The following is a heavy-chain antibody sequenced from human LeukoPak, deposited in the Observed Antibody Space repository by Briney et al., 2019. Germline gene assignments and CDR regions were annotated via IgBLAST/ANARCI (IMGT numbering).Heavy chain of an antibody. J-gene: IGHJ6*02. Sequence: ASVKVSCKADGYTFTDYYIHWVRQAPGQGLEWMGWIDPNSGGTNFAQNFHDWVTMTRDTSINTAYLELSRLKSDDTAVYYCARDPGGAHFYHYYGMDVWGQGTTVTVSS. CDR3: ARDPGGAHFYHYYGMDV. CDR2: IDPNSGGT. D-gene: IGHD2-21*01. CDR1: GYTFTDYY. V-gene: IGHV1-2*04.